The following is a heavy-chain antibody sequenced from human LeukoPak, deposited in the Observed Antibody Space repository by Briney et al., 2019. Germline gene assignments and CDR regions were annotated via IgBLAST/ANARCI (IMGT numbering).Heavy chain of an antibody. CDR1: GFTFSIYT. J-gene: IGHJ4*02. V-gene: IGHV3-48*01. D-gene: IGHD5-18*01. CDR3: ARDLENTAMAYGGYYFDY. CDR2: ISSSSSTI. Sequence: GGSLRLSCAASGFTFSIYTMNWVRQAPGKGLEWVSYISSSSSTIYYADSVKGRFTISRDNAKNSLYLQLNSLRAEDTAVYYCARDLENTAMAYGGYYFDYWGQGTLVTVSS.